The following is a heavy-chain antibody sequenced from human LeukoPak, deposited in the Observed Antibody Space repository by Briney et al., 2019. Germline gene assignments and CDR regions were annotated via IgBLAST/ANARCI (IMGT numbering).Heavy chain of an antibody. CDR2: ISWDSNSI. V-gene: IGHV3-9*01. D-gene: IGHD6-19*01. CDR3: AKAVAAPGAFDI. Sequence: GGSLRLSCAASGFTFDQSAMHWVRHAQGKGLEWVSGISWDSNSIIYADSVKGRFTISRDNAKNSLYLQMNSLRGDDTALYYCAKAVAAPGAFDIWGQGTVVTVSS. J-gene: IGHJ3*02. CDR1: GFTFDQSA.